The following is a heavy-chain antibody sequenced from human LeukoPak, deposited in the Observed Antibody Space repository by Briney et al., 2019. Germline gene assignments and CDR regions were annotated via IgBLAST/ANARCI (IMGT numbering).Heavy chain of an antibody. J-gene: IGHJ4*02. CDR1: GGSFSGYY. CDR2: INHSGST. D-gene: IGHD3-16*02. CDR3: ARGVSDYVWGSYRHHFDY. Sequence: SETLSLTCAVYGGSFSGYYWSWIRQPPGKGLERIGEINHSGSTNYNPSLKSRVTISVDTSKNQFSLKLSSVTAADTAVYYCARGVSDYVWGSYRHHFDYWGQGTLVTVSS. V-gene: IGHV4-34*01.